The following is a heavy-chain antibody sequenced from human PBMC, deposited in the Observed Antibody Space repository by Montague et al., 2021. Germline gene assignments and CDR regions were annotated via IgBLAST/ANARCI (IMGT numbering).Heavy chain of an antibody. D-gene: IGHD2-15*01. CDR1: GDSINTPNW. CDR2: VYHTGST. CDR3: ARRGGYSARQYSGWDV. J-gene: IGHJ6*02. Sequence: SETLSLTCAVSGDSINTPNWWTWVRQFPGKGLGWIREVYHTGSTNYKPSLKSRVTLSVAKSKNQFSLKMTSVTAADTAIYYCARRGGYSARQYSGWDVWGQGSTVTVSS. V-gene: IGHV4-4*02.